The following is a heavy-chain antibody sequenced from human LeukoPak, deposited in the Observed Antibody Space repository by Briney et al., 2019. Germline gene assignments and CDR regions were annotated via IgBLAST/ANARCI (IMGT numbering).Heavy chain of an antibody. CDR1: GGSISSYY. V-gene: IGHV4-59*01. CDR2: IYYSGST. D-gene: IGHD3-22*01. Sequence: SETLSLTCTVSGGSISSYYWSWIRQPPGKGLEWIGYIYYSGSTNYNPSLKSRVTISVDTSKNQFSLKLSSVTAADTAVYYCARGGYYDSSGYAPPRNRDNWFDPWGQGTLVTVSS. J-gene: IGHJ5*02. CDR3: ARGGYYDSSGYAPPRNRDNWFDP.